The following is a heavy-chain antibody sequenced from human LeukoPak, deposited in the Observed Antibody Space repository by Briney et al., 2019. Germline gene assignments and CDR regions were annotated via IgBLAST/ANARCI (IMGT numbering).Heavy chain of an antibody. Sequence: GGSLRLSCAASGFTFNSYAMSWVRQAPGKGLEWVSYISSSGSTIYYADSVKGRFTISRDNAKNSLYPQMNSLRAEDTAVYYCAELGITMIGGVWGKGTTVTISS. CDR1: GFTFNSYA. J-gene: IGHJ6*04. CDR2: ISSSGSTI. CDR3: AELGITMIGGV. D-gene: IGHD3-10*02. V-gene: IGHV3-48*03.